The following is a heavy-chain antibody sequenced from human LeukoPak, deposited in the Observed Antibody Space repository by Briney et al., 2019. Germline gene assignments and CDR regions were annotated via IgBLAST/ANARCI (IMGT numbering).Heavy chain of an antibody. CDR2: IYYSGST. J-gene: IGHJ5*02. D-gene: IGHD6-13*01. Sequence: PSETLSLTCTVSGGSISPYYWNWFRQPPGKGLEWIGYIYYSGSTNYNPSLKSRVTISVDTSKNQFSLKLSSVTAADTAVYYCARDIAPRFDPWGQGTLVTVSS. V-gene: IGHV4-59*01. CDR1: GGSISPYY. CDR3: ARDIAPRFDP.